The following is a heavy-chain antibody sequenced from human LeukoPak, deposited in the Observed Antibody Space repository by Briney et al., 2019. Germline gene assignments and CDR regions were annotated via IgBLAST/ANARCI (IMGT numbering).Heavy chain of an antibody. CDR1: GFSFKSYA. V-gene: IGHV4-34*01. CDR2: INHSGST. J-gene: IGHJ5*02. Sequence: GSLRLSCAASGFSFKSYAMSWIRQPPGKGLEWIGEINHSGSTNYNPSLKSRVTISVDTSKNQFSLKLSSVTAADTAVYYCAREDSITIFGVVIRHNWFDPWGQGTLVTVSS. CDR3: AREDSITIFGVVIRHNWFDP. D-gene: IGHD3-3*01.